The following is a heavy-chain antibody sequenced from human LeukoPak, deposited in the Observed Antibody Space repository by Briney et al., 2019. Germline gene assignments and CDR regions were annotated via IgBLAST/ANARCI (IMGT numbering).Heavy chain of an antibody. CDR3: ATSNNYRFGY. D-gene: IGHD5-24*01. J-gene: IGHJ4*02. Sequence: SETLSLTCAVSGGSISSDNWWAWVRQPPGKGLEWIGEIYHSGSTNYNPSLKSRGTLSLDKSKNQFSLMLSSVTAADTAVYYCATSNNYRFGYWGQGTLVTVSS. V-gene: IGHV4-4*02. CDR1: GGSISSDNW. CDR2: IYHSGST.